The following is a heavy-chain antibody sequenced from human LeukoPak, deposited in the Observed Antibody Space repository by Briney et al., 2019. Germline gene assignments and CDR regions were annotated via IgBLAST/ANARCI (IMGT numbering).Heavy chain of an antibody. CDR3: AREQVIWSPPAHYYYYYGMDV. CDR2: KYYRSKLYN. J-gene: IGHJ6*02. V-gene: IGHV6-1*01. Sequence: SRTLSLTCAVSGDTFSSNSAAWNWLRQSPSRGLESLGRKYYRSKLYNDYAVSVKSRITINPDTSNNQFSLQLNSVTPEDTAVYYCAREQVIWSPPAHYYYYYGMDVWGQGTTVTVSS. D-gene: IGHD1-1*01. CDR1: GDTFSSNSAA.